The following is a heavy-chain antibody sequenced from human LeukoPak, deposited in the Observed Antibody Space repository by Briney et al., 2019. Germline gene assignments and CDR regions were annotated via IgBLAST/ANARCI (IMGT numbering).Heavy chain of an antibody. CDR1: GFTFSSYA. D-gene: IGHD6-13*01. V-gene: IGHV1-3*01. J-gene: IGHJ4*02. CDR2: INAGNGNT. CDR3: ARSGGGIAAAGTIPVSFDY. Sequence: GSLRLSCAASGFTFSSYAMHWVRQAPGQRLEWMGWINAGNGNTRYSQKFQGRVTITRDTSASTAYMELSSLRSEDTAVYYCARSGGGIAAAGTIPVSFDYWGQGTLVTVSS.